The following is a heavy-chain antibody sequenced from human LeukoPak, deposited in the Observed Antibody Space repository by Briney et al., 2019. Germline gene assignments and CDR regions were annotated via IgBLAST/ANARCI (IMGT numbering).Heavy chain of an antibody. V-gene: IGHV3-21*01. CDR1: GFTFSSYS. Sequence: PGGSVRLSCAASGFTFSSYSMNWVRQAPGKGLEWVSSISSSSSYIYYADSVKGRFTISRDNAKNSLYLQMNSLRAEDTAVYYCAGVLSVFDYSGSYDYWGQGTLITVSS. CDR3: AGVLSVFDYSGSYDY. D-gene: IGHD1-26*01. CDR2: ISSSSSYI. J-gene: IGHJ4*02.